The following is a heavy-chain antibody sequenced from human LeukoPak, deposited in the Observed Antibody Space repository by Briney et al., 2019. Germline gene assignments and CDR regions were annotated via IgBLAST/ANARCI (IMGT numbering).Heavy chain of an antibody. CDR2: ISGSGGSK. J-gene: IGHJ6*02. Sequence: GGSLRLSCAASGFTFSSYAMNWVRQAPGKGLAWVSTISGSGGSKHYADSVEGRFTISRDNSKNTVYLQMNSLRAEDTAIYYCAKLTSASGAYGVDVWGQGTTVTVSS. CDR1: GFTFSSYA. CDR3: AKLTSASGAYGVDV. D-gene: IGHD3-10*01. V-gene: IGHV3-23*01.